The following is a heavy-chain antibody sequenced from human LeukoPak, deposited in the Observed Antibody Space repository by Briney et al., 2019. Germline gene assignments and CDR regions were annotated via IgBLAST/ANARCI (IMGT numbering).Heavy chain of an antibody. D-gene: IGHD3-3*01. CDR3: ARQDILEWFPGGRWFDP. CDR2: ICYRGST. J-gene: IGHJ5*02. CDR1: GGSLSTSSSY. Sequence: SETLSLTCTVSGGSLSTSSSYWGWIRQPPGKGLEWIGSICYRGSTYYTPSLKSRVPISVDTSKNQSSLKLSFVTAADTAVYYCARQDILEWFPGGRWFDPWGQGTLVTVSS. V-gene: IGHV4-39*01.